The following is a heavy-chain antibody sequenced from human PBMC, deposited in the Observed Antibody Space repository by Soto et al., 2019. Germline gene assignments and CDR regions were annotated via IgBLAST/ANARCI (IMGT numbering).Heavy chain of an antibody. Sequence: ASVKVSCKASGYTFTSYAMHWVRQAPGQRLEWMGWINAGNGNTKYSQKFQGRVTITRDTSASTAYMELSSLRSEDTAVYYCARDSGSSFHFQHWGQRTLVTVSS. CDR2: INAGNGNT. V-gene: IGHV1-3*01. CDR3: ARDSGSSFHFQH. J-gene: IGHJ1*01. CDR1: GYTFTSYA. D-gene: IGHD6-13*01.